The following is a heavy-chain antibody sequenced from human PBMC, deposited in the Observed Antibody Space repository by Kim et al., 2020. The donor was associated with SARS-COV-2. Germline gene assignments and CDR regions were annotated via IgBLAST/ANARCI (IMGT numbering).Heavy chain of an antibody. CDR2: INTNTGNP. J-gene: IGHJ4*02. V-gene: IGHV7-4-1*02. CDR1: GYTFTSYA. Sequence: ASVKVSCKASGYTFTSYAMNWVRQAPGQGLEWMGWINTNTGNPTYAQGFTGRFVFSLDTSVSTAYLQISSLKAEDTAVYYCARGWDVDLLWFREYGGDYWGQGTLVTVSS. D-gene: IGHD3-10*01. CDR3: ARGWDVDLLWFREYGGDY.